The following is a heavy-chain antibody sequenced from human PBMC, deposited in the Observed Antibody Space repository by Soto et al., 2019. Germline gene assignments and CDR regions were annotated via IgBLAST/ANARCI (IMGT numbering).Heavy chain of an antibody. CDR3: ATSYGSGYRAFDY. CDR1: GDPFAFHS. V-gene: IGHV1-69*02. D-gene: IGHD3-10*01. CDR2: INPILSMS. J-gene: IGHJ4*01. Sequence: GASVEVSCKASGDPFAFHSINWVRQAPGLGLEWMGRINPILSMSNYAQRFQGRVTMTADKSTSTAYMVLSSLRSEDTAIYYCATSYGSGYRAFDYWG.